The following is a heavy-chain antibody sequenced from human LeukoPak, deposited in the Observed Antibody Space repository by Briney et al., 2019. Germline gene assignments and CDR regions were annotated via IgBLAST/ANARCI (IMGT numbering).Heavy chain of an antibody. D-gene: IGHD3-10*01. V-gene: IGHV3-23*01. CDR1: GFTFSTYA. CDR3: AKGPRGELYGYYYYMDV. J-gene: IGHJ6*03. CDR2: ISGSGDST. Sequence: GGSLRLSCAASGFTFSTYAMSWVRQAPGKGLEWVSAISGSGDSTYYADSVKGRFSISRDNSKNTLYVQMNSLRAEDTAVYYCAKGPRGELYGYYYYMDVWGKGTTVTISS.